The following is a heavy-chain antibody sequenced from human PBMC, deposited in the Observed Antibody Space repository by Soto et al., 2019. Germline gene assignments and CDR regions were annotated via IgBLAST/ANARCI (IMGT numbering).Heavy chain of an antibody. D-gene: IGHD3-10*01. CDR1: GIPVSSNY. CDR3: ARDGPYYYASRMDV. J-gene: IGHJ6*02. V-gene: IGHV3-53*04. CDR2: LHSGGDT. Sequence: EVQLVDSGGGLVQPGGSLRLSCVASGIPVSSNYMTWVRQAPGKGLEWVSVLHSGGDTYYANSVKGRFTTSRHDSTNTLFLQMNSLTAEDTAVYYCARDGPYYYASRMDVWGQGTTVTVSS.